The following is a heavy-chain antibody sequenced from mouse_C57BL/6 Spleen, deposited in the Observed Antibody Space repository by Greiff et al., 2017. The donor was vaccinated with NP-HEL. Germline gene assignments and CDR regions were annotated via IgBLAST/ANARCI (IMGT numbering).Heavy chain of an antibody. Sequence: VQLQQSGAELMKPGASVKLSCKATGYTFTGYWIEWVKQRPGHGLEWIGEILPGSGSTTYNEKFKGKATFTADTSSNTAYMQLSSLTTEDSAIYYCARDYDGGYYAMDYWGQGTSVTVSS. J-gene: IGHJ4*01. D-gene: IGHD2-4*01. CDR3: ARDYDGGYYAMDY. CDR2: ILPGSGST. CDR1: GYTFTGYW. V-gene: IGHV1-9*01.